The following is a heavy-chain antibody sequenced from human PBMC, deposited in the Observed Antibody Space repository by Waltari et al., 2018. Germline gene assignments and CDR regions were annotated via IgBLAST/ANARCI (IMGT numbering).Heavy chain of an antibody. CDR2: INPNSGAT. D-gene: IGHD3-3*01. J-gene: IGHJ4*02. Sequence: QVQLVQSGAEVKKPGASVKVSCPTSGYTFTGYYMHWVRQAPGQGLEWMGWINPNSGATDYAHKFQGRVNMTRDTSISTAYMELTSLKSDDTAVYYCARDLPEFWTGSADYWGRGTLVTVSS. CDR1: GYTFTGYY. CDR3: ARDLPEFWTGSADY. V-gene: IGHV1-2*07.